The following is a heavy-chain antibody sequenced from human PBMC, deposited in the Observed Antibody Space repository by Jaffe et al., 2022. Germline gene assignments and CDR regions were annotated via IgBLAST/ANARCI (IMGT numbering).Heavy chain of an antibody. CDR3: AKSNYYGSGSYYALIL. CDR1: GFTVSSNY. V-gene: IGHV3-53*02. D-gene: IGHD3-10*01. J-gene: IGHJ2*01. Sequence: EVQLVETGGGLIQPGGSLRLSCAASGFTVSSNYMSWVRQAPGKGLEWVSVIYSGGSTYYADSVKGRFTISRDNSKNTLYLQMNSLRAEDTAVYYCAKSNYYGSGSYYALILWGRGTLVTVSS. CDR2: IYSGGST.